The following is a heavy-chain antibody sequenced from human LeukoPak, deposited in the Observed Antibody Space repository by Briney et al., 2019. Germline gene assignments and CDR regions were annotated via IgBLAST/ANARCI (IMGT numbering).Heavy chain of an antibody. CDR2: IYPGDSDT. Sequence: GASLNISCKGSGYSFTSYWIGWVRQMPGKGLEWMWIIYPGDSDTRYSPSFQGQVTISADKSISNAYLQWSSLKASDTAMYYCARHGQSTAMVTNWFDPWGQGTLVTVSS. CDR3: ARHGQSTAMVTNWFDP. CDR1: GYSFTSYW. D-gene: IGHD5-18*01. J-gene: IGHJ5*02. V-gene: IGHV5-51*01.